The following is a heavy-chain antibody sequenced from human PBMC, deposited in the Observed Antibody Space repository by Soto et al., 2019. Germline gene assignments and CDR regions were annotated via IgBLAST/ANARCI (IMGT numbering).Heavy chain of an antibody. D-gene: IGHD3-22*01. CDR2: IKSKTDGGTT. Sequence: PGGSLRLSCAASGFTFSNAWMNWVRQAPGKGLEWVGRIKSKTDGGTTDYAAPVKGRFTISRDDSKNTLYLQMNSLKTEDTAVYYCAIYYYDSRGYYANDYWGQGTLVTVSS. J-gene: IGHJ4*02. CDR1: GFTFSNAW. CDR3: AIYYYDSRGYYANDY. V-gene: IGHV3-15*07.